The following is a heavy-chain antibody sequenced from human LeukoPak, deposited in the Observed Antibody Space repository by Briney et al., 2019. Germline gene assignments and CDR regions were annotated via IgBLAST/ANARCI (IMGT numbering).Heavy chain of an antibody. CDR3: ARLSVITGVDY. J-gene: IGHJ4*02. V-gene: IGHV4-39*01. D-gene: IGHD3-22*01. Sequence: KPSETLSLTCTVSGGSISSSSYYWGWILQPPGKGLEWIGSIYYSGSTYYNPSLKSRVTISVDTSKNQFSLKLSSVTAADTAVYYCARLSVITGVDYWGQGTLVTVSS. CDR1: GGSISSSSYY. CDR2: IYYSGST.